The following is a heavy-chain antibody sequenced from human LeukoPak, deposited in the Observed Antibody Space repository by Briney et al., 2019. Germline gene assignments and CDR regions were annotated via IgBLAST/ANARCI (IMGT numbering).Heavy chain of an antibody. CDR1: GFTLSSFA. J-gene: IGHJ5*02. Sequence: PGGSLRLSCSASGFTLSSFAMHWVRQAPGKGLDYISSISSNGESTYYADSVEGRFTISRDNSKNTLYLQMSSLRTEDTAVYWCVKSAINYGANWFDPWGQGTLVTVSS. V-gene: IGHV3-64D*09. CDR3: VKSAINYGANWFDP. CDR2: ISSNGEST. D-gene: IGHD4/OR15-4a*01.